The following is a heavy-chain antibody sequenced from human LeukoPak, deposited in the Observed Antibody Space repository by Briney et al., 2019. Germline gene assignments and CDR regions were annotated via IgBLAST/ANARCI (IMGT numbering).Heavy chain of an antibody. CDR2: IYSGGST. CDR1: GFTFSSYA. D-gene: IGHD2-8*01. CDR3: AGSLYCTNGVCYTRWYFDY. V-gene: IGHV3-53*01. Sequence: GGSLRLSCAASGFTFSSYAMSWVRQAPGKGLEWVSVIYSGGSTYYADSVKGRFTISRDNSKNTLYLQMNSLRAEDTAVYYCAGSLYCTNGVCYTRWYFDYWGQGTLVTVSS. J-gene: IGHJ4*02.